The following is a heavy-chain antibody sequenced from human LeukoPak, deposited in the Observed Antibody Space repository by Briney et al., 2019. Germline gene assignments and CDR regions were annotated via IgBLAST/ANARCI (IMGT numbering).Heavy chain of an antibody. V-gene: IGHV4-31*03. J-gene: IGHJ5*02. CDR2: TYYSGST. D-gene: IGHD2-2*01. CDR3: ARGLNDLGYCSSTSCWGWFDP. CDR1: GGSVNNGGYY. Sequence: SETLSLTCTVSGGSVNNGGYYWSWIRQHPGKGLEWIGYTYYSGSTYYNPSLNSRVSISIDTSENQFSLKLSSVTAADTAVYYCARGLNDLGYCSSTSCWGWFDPWGQGTLVTVSS.